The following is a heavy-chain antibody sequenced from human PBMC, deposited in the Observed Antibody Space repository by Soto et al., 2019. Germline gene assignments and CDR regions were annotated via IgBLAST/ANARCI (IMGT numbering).Heavy chain of an antibody. CDR1: GGSVSGGSYS. Sequence: QVQLQESGPGLVKPSETLSLTCTVSGGSVSGGSYSWSWIRQPPGKGLEWIGYLYYSGSTNYNPSLTRRGTISVDPSKNQFSLKLSTVTAADTAVYYCARGLGRPGAGWTDAFDIWGQGTMVTVSS. CDR3: ARGLGRPGAGWTDAFDI. D-gene: IGHD6-19*01. V-gene: IGHV4-61*01. CDR2: LYYSGST. J-gene: IGHJ3*02.